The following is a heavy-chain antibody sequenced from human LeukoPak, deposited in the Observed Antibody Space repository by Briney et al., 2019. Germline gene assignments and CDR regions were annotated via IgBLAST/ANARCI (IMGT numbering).Heavy chain of an antibody. CDR1: GGTFSSYA. CDR3: AREDEDIVVVPAEDYYYGMDV. Sequence: ASVKVSCKASGGTFSSYAISWVRQAPGQGLEWMGWINTNTGNPTYAQGFTGRFVFSLDTSVSTAYLQISSLKAEDTAVYYCAREDEDIVVVPAEDYYYGMDVWGQGTTVTVSS. V-gene: IGHV7-4-1*02. J-gene: IGHJ6*02. D-gene: IGHD2-2*01. CDR2: INTNTGNP.